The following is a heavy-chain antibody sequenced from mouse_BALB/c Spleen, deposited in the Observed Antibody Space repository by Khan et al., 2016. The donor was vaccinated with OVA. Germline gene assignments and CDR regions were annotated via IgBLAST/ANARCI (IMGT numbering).Heavy chain of an antibody. CDR2: IWSDGST. D-gene: IGHD2-10*01. CDR1: GFSLTNYG. V-gene: IGHV2-6-1*01. CDR3: ARQPYYHYNIMDY. Sequence: QVQLKHSGPGLVAPSQSLSITCTISGFSLTNYGVHWVRQPPGKGLEWLVVIWSDGSTTYNSPLKSRLTISKDNSKSQVFLKMNSLQTDDTAMYFCARQPYYHYNIMDYWGQGTSVTVSS. J-gene: IGHJ4*01.